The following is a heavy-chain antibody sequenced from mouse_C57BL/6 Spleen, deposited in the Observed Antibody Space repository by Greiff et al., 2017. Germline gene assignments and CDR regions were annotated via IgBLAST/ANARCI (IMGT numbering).Heavy chain of an antibody. D-gene: IGHD2-1*01. CDR3: ARSGSYGNYGFAY. V-gene: IGHV1-69*01. Sequence: QVQLQQPGAELVMPGASVKLSCKASGYTFTSYWMHWVKQRPGQGLEWIGEIDPSDSYTNYNQKFKGKSTLTVDKSSSTAYMQLSSLTSEDSAVYYCARSGSYGNYGFAYWGQGTLVTVSA. J-gene: IGHJ3*01. CDR1: GYTFTSYW. CDR2: IDPSDSYT.